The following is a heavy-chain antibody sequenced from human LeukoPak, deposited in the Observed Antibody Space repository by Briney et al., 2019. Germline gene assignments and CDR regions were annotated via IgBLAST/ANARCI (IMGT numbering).Heavy chain of an antibody. D-gene: IGHD6-19*01. Sequence: SETLSLTCTVSGGSISSYYWSWIRQPAGKGLEWIGRIYTSGSTNYNPSLKSRVTMSVDTSKNQFSLKLSSVTAADTAVYYCARASTGYSSGWFLTYYFDYWGQGTLVTVSS. J-gene: IGHJ4*02. V-gene: IGHV4-4*07. CDR2: IYTSGST. CDR3: ARASTGYSSGWFLTYYFDY. CDR1: GGSISSYY.